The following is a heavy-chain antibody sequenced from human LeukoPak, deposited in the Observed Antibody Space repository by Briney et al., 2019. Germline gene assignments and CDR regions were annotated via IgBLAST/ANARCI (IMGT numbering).Heavy chain of an antibody. D-gene: IGHD3-22*01. CDR3: ARGPHDSSGYYLTL. V-gene: IGHV3-7*01. CDR1: EFIFSSYW. Sequence: GGSLRLSCAASEFIFSSYWMSWVRQAPGKGLDWVGNIKQDGSEKYYVDSVKGRFTISRDNAKNSLYLQMNSLRAEDTAVYYCARGPHDSSGYYLTLWGRGTPVTVSS. J-gene: IGHJ2*01. CDR2: IKQDGSEK.